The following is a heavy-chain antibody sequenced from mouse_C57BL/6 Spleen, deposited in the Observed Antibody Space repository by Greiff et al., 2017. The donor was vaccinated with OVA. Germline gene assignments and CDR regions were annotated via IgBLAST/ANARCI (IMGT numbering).Heavy chain of an antibody. D-gene: IGHD1-1*01. CDR3: ARVYYGSSFDY. V-gene: IGHV5-6*01. Sequence: EVKLMESGGDLVKPGGSLKLSCAASGFTFSSYGMSWVRQTPDKRLEWVATISSGGSYTYYPDSVKGRFTISRDNAKNTLYLQMSSLKSEDTAMYYCARVYYGSSFDYWGQGTTLTVSS. CDR1: GFTFSSYG. J-gene: IGHJ2*01. CDR2: ISSGGSYT.